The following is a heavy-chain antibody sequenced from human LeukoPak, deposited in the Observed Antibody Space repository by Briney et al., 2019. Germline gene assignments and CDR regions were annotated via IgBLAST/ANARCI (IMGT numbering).Heavy chain of an antibody. CDR3: ARETYCGGDCYSYYYYYMDV. J-gene: IGHJ6*03. CDR2: ISAYNGNT. CDR1: GYTFTSYG. D-gene: IGHD2-21*01. V-gene: IGHV1-18*01. Sequence: ASVKVSCKASGYTFTSYGISWVRQAPGQGLEWMGWISAYNGNTNYAQKLQGRVTMTTDTSTSTAYMELRSLRSDDAAVYYCARETYCGGDCYSYYYYYMDVWGKGTTVTVSS.